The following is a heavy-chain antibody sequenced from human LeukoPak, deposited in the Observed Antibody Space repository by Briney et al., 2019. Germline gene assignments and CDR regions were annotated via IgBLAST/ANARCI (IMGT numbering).Heavy chain of an antibody. Sequence: SQTLSLTCAISGDSVSSNSAAWNWIRQSPSRGLEWLGRTYYRSKWYNDYAVSVKSRITINPDTSKNQFSLQLNSVTPEDTAVYYCARDSGYYDSSGYYFRFDYWGQGTLVTVSS. CDR2: TYYRSKWYN. V-gene: IGHV6-1*01. CDR3: ARDSGYYDSSGYYFRFDY. D-gene: IGHD3-22*01. CDR1: GDSVSSNSAA. J-gene: IGHJ4*02.